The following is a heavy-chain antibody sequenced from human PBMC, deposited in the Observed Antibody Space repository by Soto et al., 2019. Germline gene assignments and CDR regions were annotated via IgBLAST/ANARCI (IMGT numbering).Heavy chain of an antibody. D-gene: IGHD2-2*01. CDR2: IKQDGSEK. J-gene: IGHJ5*02. CDR1: GFTFSSYW. Sequence: GGSLRLSCAASGFTFSSYWMSWVRQAPGKRLEWVANIKQDGSEKYYVDSVKGQFTISRDNAKNSLYLQMNSLRAEDTAVYYCARRRDIVVVPAIHWFDPWGQGTLVTVS. CDR3: ARRRDIVVVPAIHWFDP. V-gene: IGHV3-7*01.